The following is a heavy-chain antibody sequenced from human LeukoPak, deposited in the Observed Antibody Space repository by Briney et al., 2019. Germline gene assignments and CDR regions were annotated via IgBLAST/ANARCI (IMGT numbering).Heavy chain of an antibody. D-gene: IGHD1-1*01. Sequence: SETLSLTCTVSGGSISSYYWSWIRQPAGKGLEWIGRIYTSGSTNYNPSLKSRVTMSVDTSKNQFSLKLSSVTAADTAVYYCARDWRGTAPSYYMDVWGKGTTVTASS. V-gene: IGHV4-4*07. CDR2: IYTSGST. J-gene: IGHJ6*03. CDR3: ARDWRGTAPSYYMDV. CDR1: GGSISSYY.